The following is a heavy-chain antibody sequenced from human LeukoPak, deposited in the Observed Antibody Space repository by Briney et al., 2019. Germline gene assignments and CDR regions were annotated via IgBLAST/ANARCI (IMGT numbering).Heavy chain of an antibody. D-gene: IGHD1-26*01. J-gene: IGHJ4*02. Sequence: GGSLRLSCAASGFTFSSNWMHWVRHAPGKGLVWVSRINEDGSTTNYADSVKGRFTISRDNAKNTLYLQMNSLRAEDTAVYYCVRDLGGRSGHWGQGTLVTVSS. CDR2: INEDGSTT. CDR3: VRDLGGRSGH. CDR1: GFTFSSNW. V-gene: IGHV3-74*01.